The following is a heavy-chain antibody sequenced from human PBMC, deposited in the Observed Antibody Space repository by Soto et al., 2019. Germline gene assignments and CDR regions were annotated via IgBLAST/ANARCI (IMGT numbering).Heavy chain of an antibody. V-gene: IGHV1-3*01. J-gene: IGHJ4*02. CDR1: GYTFTSYA. CDR3: ARGIAPSFFAY. Sequence: GASVKVSCKASGYTFTSYAMHWVRQAPGQRLEWMGWINAGNGNTNYAQKFQGRVTITRDTSASTAYMELSSLRSEDTAVYYCARGIAPSFFAYRGQGTLVPVSS. CDR2: INAGNGNT. D-gene: IGHD6-13*01.